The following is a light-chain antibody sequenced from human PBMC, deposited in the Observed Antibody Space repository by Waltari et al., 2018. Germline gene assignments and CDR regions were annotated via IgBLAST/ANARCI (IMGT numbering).Light chain of an antibody. CDR1: NIGSKG. Sequence: SYVLTQPPSVSVAPGKTARVTCGGNNIGSKGVHWYQQKPGQAPVLVIYYNSDRPSGIPERFAGSNSGSTATLTIRRVEAGDEADFYCQVWESSSDHRRGVFGGGTKLTVL. CDR2: YNS. CDR3: QVWESSSDHRRGV. V-gene: IGLV3-21*01. J-gene: IGLJ2*01.